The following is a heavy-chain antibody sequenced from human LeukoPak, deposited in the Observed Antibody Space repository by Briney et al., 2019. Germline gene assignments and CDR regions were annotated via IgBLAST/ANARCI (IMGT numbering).Heavy chain of an antibody. CDR2: ISGSGGST. CDR3: ARDSDGYNGDDY. CDR1: GFTFSSYG. V-gene: IGHV3-23*01. Sequence: PGGSLRLSCAASGFTFSSYGMSWVRQAPGKGLEWVSAISGSGGSTYYADSVKGRFTISRDNSKNTLYLQMNSLRAEDTAVYYCARDSDGYNGDDYWGQGTLVTVSS. D-gene: IGHD5-24*01. J-gene: IGHJ4*02.